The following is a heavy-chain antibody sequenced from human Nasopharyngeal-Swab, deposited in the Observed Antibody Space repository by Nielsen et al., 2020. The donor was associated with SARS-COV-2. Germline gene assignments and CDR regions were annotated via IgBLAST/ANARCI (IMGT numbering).Heavy chain of an antibody. D-gene: IGHD5-18*01. CDR2: IYYSGST. Sequence: SETLSLTCTVSGGSISSSSYYWGWIRQPPGKGLEWIGSIYYSGSTYYNPSLKSRVTISVDTSKNQFSLKLSSVTAADTAVYYCAREWRGYSYGYYFDYWGQGTLVTVSS. V-gene: IGHV4-39*07. CDR3: AREWRGYSYGYYFDY. CDR1: GGSISSSSYY. J-gene: IGHJ4*02.